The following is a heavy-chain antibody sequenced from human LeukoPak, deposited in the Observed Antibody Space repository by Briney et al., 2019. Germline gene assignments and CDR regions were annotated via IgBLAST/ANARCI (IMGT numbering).Heavy chain of an antibody. J-gene: IGHJ6*02. CDR1: GGSISSYY. D-gene: IGHD3-3*01. V-gene: IGHV4-59*01. CDR3: ARDRAVQYDFWSGYIARHYYYYGMDV. Sequence: NPSETLSLTCTVSGGSISSYYWSWIRQPPGKGLEWIGYIYYSGSTNYNPSLKSRVTISVDTSKNQFSLKLSSVTAADTAVYYCARDRAVQYDFWSGYIARHYYYYGMDVWGQGTTVTVSS. CDR2: IYYSGST.